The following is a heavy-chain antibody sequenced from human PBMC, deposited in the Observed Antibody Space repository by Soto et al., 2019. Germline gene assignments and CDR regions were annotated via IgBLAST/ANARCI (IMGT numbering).Heavy chain of an antibody. D-gene: IGHD1-26*01. CDR3: AKGRGYSGDYFDF. CDR2: ISGSGGST. Sequence: GGSLRLSCAASGFTFSSYAMSWVRQAPGKGLEWVSAISGSGGSTYYADSVKGRFNISRDNSKNTLYLQMNSLRAEDTAVYYSAKGRGYSGDYFDFWGQGTLVTVSS. J-gene: IGHJ4*02. V-gene: IGHV3-23*01. CDR1: GFTFSSYA.